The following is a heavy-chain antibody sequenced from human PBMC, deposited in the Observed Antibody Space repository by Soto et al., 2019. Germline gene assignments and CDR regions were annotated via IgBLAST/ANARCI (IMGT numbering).Heavy chain of an antibody. V-gene: IGHV1-69*01. CDR1: GGTFSSYA. D-gene: IGHD6-6*01. Sequence: KVSCKASGGTFSSYAISWVRQAPGQGLEWMGGIIPIFGTANYAQKFQGRVTITADESTSTAYMELSSLRSEDTAVYYCARGEYSSSSLREDYYYGMDVWGQGTTVTVSS. J-gene: IGHJ6*02. CDR2: IIPIFGTA. CDR3: ARGEYSSSSLREDYYYGMDV.